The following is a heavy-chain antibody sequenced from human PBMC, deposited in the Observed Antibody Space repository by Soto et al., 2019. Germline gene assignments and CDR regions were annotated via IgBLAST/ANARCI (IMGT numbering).Heavy chain of an antibody. CDR1: GGSISSYY. Sequence: QVQLQESGPGLVKPSETLSLTCTVSGGSISSYYWSWIRQPPGKGLEWIGYIYYSGSTNYNPSLKSRVTISVDTSKNQFTLKLSSVTAADTAVYYCARDCTNGVCFRAHDAFDIWGQGTMVTVSS. CDR3: ARDCTNGVCFRAHDAFDI. D-gene: IGHD2-8*01. V-gene: IGHV4-59*01. J-gene: IGHJ3*02. CDR2: IYYSGST.